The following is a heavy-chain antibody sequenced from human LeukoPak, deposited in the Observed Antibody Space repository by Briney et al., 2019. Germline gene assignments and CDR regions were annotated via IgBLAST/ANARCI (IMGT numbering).Heavy chain of an antibody. CDR3: ARVCREYYFDY. D-gene: IGHD3-10*01. CDR1: AGSISSYY. CDR2: IYYSGST. J-gene: IGHJ4*02. Sequence: PSETLSLTCTVSAGSISSYYWSWIRQPPGKGLEWIGYIYYSGSTNYNPPLKSRVTISVDTSKNQFSLKLSSVTAADTAVYYCARVCREYYFDYWGQGTLVTVSS. V-gene: IGHV4-59*01.